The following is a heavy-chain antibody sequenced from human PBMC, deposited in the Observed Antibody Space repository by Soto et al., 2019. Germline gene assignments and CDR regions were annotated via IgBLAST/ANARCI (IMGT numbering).Heavy chain of an antibody. Sequence: PGGSLRLSCAASGFTFSSYGMHWVRQAPGKGLEWVSGMTGSGGTTYYADSVKGRFTISRDNSKNTLYLQMNSLRAEDTAIYYCAKFQGRGYCSSTSCADAFDIRGLGTMVTVSS. CDR1: GFTFSSYG. J-gene: IGHJ3*02. CDR2: MTGSGGTT. D-gene: IGHD2-2*01. V-gene: IGHV3-23*01. CDR3: AKFQGRGYCSSTSCADAFDI.